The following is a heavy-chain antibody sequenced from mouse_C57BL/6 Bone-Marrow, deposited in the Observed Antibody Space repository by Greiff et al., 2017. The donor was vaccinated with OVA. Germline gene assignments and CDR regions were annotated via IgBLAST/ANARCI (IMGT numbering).Heavy chain of an antibody. Sequence: QVQLQQPGAELVKPGASVKLSCKASGYTFTSYWMHWVKQRPGQGLEWIGMIHPNSGSTNYNEKFKSKATLTVDKSSGTAYMQLSSLTSEDSAVYYCARSPYYYGSTWFAYWGQGTLVTVSA. CDR3: ARSPYYYGSTWFAY. V-gene: IGHV1-64*01. CDR1: GYTFTSYW. D-gene: IGHD1-1*01. J-gene: IGHJ3*01. CDR2: IHPNSGST.